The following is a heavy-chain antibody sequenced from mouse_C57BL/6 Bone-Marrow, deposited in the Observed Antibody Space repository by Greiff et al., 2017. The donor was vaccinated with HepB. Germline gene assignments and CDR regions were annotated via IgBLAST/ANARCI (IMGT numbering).Heavy chain of an antibody. CDR3: ASVYPWFAY. CDR2: IYPGSGST. V-gene: IGHV1-55*01. CDR1: GYTFTSYW. Sequence: QVQLQQPGAELVKPGASVKLSCKASGYTFTSYWMHWVKQRPGQGLEWIGDIYPGSGSTNYNEKFKSKATLTVDTSSSTAYMQLSSLTSEDSAVYYCASVYPWFAYWGQGTLVTVSA. D-gene: IGHD2-3*01. J-gene: IGHJ3*01.